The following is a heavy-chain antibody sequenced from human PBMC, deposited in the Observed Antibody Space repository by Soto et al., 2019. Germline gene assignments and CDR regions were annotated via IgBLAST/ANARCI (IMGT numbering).Heavy chain of an antibody. J-gene: IGHJ6*04. D-gene: IGHD6-6*01. CDR1: GYTFSTSG. Sequence: QAQLEQSGAEVKKPGASVKVSCKSSGYTFSTSGISWVRQAPGQGLDWMGWISTYNGDANYAQRFQGRVTMTTDTSTSTTFMELRSLRSDDTAVYYCAREGPRPYYYYGMDVWGKGTTVTVSS. V-gene: IGHV1-18*01. CDR2: ISTYNGDA. CDR3: AREGPRPYYYYGMDV.